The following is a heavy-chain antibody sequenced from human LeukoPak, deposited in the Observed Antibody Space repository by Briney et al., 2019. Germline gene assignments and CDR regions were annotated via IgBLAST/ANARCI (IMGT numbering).Heavy chain of an antibody. CDR2: ISGSGGST. CDR1: GFTFGSYA. V-gene: IGHV3-23*01. J-gene: IGHJ3*02. D-gene: IGHD3-22*01. Sequence: PGGSLRLSCAASGFTFGSYAMSWVRQAPGKGLEWVSAISGSGGSTYYADSVKGRFTISRDNSKNTLYLQMNSLRAEDTAVYYCAKDLVVVNDAFDIWGQGTMVTVSS. CDR3: AKDLVVVNDAFDI.